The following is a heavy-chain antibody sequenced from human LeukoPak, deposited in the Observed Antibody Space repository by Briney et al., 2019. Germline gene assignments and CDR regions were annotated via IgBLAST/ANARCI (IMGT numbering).Heavy chain of an antibody. CDR3: AKGQGLYAPLRNYGMDV. D-gene: IGHD4/OR15-4a*01. V-gene: IGHV3-30*18. Sequence: GRSLRLSCAAPGFTFCSYGMNWVRQAPGKGLEWVAAISYDGSNDFYADSVKGRFTISRDNSKNTLYLQMNSLRAEDTALYYCAKGQGLYAPLRNYGMDVWGQGTTVTVSS. J-gene: IGHJ6*02. CDR1: GFTFCSYG. CDR2: ISYDGSND.